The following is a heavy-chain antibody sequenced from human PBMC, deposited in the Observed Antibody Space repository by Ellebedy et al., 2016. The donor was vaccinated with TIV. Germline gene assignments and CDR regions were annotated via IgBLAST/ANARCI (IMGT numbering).Heavy chain of an antibody. Sequence: MPSETLSLTCTVSGGFISSTSYYWGWIRQPPGKGLEWIGTFYYSGTTYYNPSLKSRVTISVDTSNNQFTLNLSSVTAADTAVYYCARRSGWGGGFDIWGQGTIVTVSS. D-gene: IGHD3-16*01. CDR3: ARRSGWGGGFDI. CDR2: FYYSGTT. V-gene: IGHV4-39*01. CDR1: GGFISSTSYY. J-gene: IGHJ3*02.